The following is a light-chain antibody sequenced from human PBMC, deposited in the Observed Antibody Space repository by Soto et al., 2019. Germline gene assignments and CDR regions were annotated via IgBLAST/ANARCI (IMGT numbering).Light chain of an antibody. CDR2: DIS. V-gene: IGKV3-15*01. Sequence: EVVMTQSPATLSVSPGERATLSCRASQTVSRNLAWYQQRPGQAPRLLIYDISNRATGDPARFSGSGSETEFTLTIRSLQSEDFAVYFCQQYNSWPSFGQGTRLEIK. J-gene: IGKJ5*01. CDR1: QTVSRN. CDR3: QQYNSWPS.